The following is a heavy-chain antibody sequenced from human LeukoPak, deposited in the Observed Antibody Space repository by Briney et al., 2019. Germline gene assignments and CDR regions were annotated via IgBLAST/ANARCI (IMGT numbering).Heavy chain of an antibody. CDR2: ISGSGGST. D-gene: IGHD3-10*01. CDR1: GFTFSSYW. CDR3: AKKPGMVRGVIHYFDY. J-gene: IGHJ4*02. Sequence: PGGSLRLSCAASGFTFSSYWMSWVRQAPGKGLEWVSAISGSGGSTYYADSVKGRFTISRDNSKNTLYLQMNSLRPEDTALYYCAKKPGMVRGVIHYFDYWGQGTLVTVSS. V-gene: IGHV3-23*01.